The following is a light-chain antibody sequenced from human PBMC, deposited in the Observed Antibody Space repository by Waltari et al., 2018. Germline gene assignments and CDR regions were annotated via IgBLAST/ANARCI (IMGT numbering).Light chain of an antibody. Sequence: QPVLTLPPSASGTPGQVVSFSFSGSSSNVGNNYVYWYQQRPGTAPKLLIYKNDQRPSGVPYRFFCSKSGTSASLVISGLRSEDEGHYTCATWDDSLNSWVFGGGTKLTIL. CDR3: ATWDDSLNSWV. J-gene: IGLJ3*02. CDR1: SSNVGNNY. CDR2: KND. V-gene: IGLV1-47*01.